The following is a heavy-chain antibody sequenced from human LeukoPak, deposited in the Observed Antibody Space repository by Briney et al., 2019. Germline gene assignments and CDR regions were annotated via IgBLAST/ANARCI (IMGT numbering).Heavy chain of an antibody. CDR2: IIPIFGTA. CDR1: GGTFSSYA. CDR3: ARDLYYYDSSGPFDY. J-gene: IGHJ4*02. Sequence: SVKLSCKASGGTFSSYAISWVRQAPGQGLEWMGGIIPIFGTANYAQKFQGRVTITADESTSTAYMELSSLRSVDTAVYYCARDLYYYDSSGPFDYWGQGTLVTVSS. V-gene: IGHV1-69*13. D-gene: IGHD3-22*01.